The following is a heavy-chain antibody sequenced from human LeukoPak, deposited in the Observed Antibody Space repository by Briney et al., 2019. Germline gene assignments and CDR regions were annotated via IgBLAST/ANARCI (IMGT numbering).Heavy chain of an antibody. J-gene: IGHJ4*02. CDR3: PRHPANDYGGNDQDY. Sequence: GASVKVSCKASGYTFTSYDMNWVRQAPGQGLEWMGWMNPDSGNTVYAQKFQGRVTMTRNTSISTAYMELNSLRSDDAAVYYCPRHPANDYGGNDQDYLLQGTMVTVSS. CDR2: MNPDSGNT. V-gene: IGHV1-8*01. D-gene: IGHD4-23*01. CDR1: GYTFTSYD.